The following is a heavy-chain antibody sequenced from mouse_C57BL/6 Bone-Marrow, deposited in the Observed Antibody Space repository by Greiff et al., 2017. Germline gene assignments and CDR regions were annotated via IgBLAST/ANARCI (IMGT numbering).Heavy chain of an antibody. CDR3: ARYERYYDDEGYVDY. CDR2: FYPGSGSI. CDR1: GYIFTDYT. J-gene: IGHJ2*01. D-gene: IGHD2-4*01. Sequence: QVQLQQSGAELVKPGASVKLSCKASGYIFTDYTIHWVKQRSGQGLEWIGWFYPGSGSIKYNERFKDKATLTADKSSNTVYMELSRMTSEDSAVYVWARYERYYDDEGYVDYWGQGTTLTVSS. V-gene: IGHV1-62-2*01.